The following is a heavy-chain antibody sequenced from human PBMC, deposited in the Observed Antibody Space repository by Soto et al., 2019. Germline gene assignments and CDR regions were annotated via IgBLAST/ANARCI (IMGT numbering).Heavy chain of an antibody. J-gene: IGHJ6*03. D-gene: IGHD3-16*01. CDR1: GGSISSYY. CDR2: IYYSGST. Sequence: SETLSLTCTVSGGSISSYYWSWIRQPPGKGLEWIGYIYYSGSTNYNPSLKSRVTISVDTSKSQFSLKLSSVTAADTAVYYCATPPFSVFGGVYSPLYYSKRAFGGKGTT. V-gene: IGHV4-59*08. CDR3: ATPPFSVFGGVYSPLYYSKRAF.